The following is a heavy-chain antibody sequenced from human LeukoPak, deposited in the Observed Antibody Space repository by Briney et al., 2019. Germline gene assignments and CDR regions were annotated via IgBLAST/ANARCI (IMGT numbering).Heavy chain of an antibody. V-gene: IGHV3-30*02. CDR2: IRYDGSNK. J-gene: IGHJ6*02. CDR3: AKDPMIAVAGTFGFKNRNYYYYGMDV. Sequence: PGGSLKLSWPASGFTFSSYGMHWFRQAPGKGLEWGAFIRYDGSNKYYADSVKGRFTISRDNSKNTLYLQMNSLRAEDTAVYYCAKDPMIAVAGTFGFKNRNYYYYGMDVWGQGTTVTVSS. CDR1: GFTFSSYG. D-gene: IGHD6-19*01.